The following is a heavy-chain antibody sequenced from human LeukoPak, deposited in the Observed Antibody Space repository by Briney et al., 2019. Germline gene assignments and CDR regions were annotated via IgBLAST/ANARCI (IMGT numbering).Heavy chain of an antibody. CDR3: AREDIWSPHCTNGVCPDY. Sequence: GGSLRLSCAASGFSFTNYAMHWVRQAPGKGLEWVAFIRYDASYQNYPDSVKGRFTISRDISKNTLYLQMNSLRAEDTAVYYCAREDIWSPHCTNGVCPDYWGQGTLVTVSS. J-gene: IGHJ4*02. CDR1: GFSFTNYA. V-gene: IGHV3-30*02. D-gene: IGHD2-8*01. CDR2: IRYDASYQ.